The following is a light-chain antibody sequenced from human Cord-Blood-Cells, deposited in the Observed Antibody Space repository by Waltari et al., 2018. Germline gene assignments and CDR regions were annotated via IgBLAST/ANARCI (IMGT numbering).Light chain of an antibody. Sequence: PGGTVTLTCGLSSGSVSTSYYPSWYQQTPGQAPRTLIYSTNTRSSGVPDRFSGSILGNKAALTITGAQADDESDYYCVLYMGSGIWVFGGGTKLTVL. CDR2: STN. V-gene: IGLV8-61*01. J-gene: IGLJ3*02. CDR1: SGSVSTSYY. CDR3: VLYMGSGIWV.